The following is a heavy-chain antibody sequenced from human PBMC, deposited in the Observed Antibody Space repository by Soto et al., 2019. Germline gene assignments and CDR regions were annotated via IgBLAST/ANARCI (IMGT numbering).Heavy chain of an antibody. D-gene: IGHD2-15*01. CDR1: GYTFTDYD. CDR2: MNPNSGET. V-gene: IGHV1-8*01. J-gene: IGHJ5*02. Sequence: QEQLVQSGAEVKKPGASVKVSCKTSGYTFTDYDINWVRQATGQGLEWIGWMNPNSGETGYAQKFQGRVPVTRSASLSTAYLELSSLRSEDTAVYYCARVAVAARPRWYNWFDPWGQGTLVTVSS. CDR3: ARVAVAARPRWYNWFDP.